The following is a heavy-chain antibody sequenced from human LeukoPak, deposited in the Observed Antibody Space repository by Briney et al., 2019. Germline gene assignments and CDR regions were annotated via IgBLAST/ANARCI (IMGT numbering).Heavy chain of an antibody. Sequence: SGTLSLTCAVSGGSISSSNWWSWVRQPPGKGLEWIGEIHHSGSTNYNPSLKSRVTISVDKSKNQFSLKLSSVTAADTAVYYCARDDHIVVVPAAMNSGGYYYYYGMDVWGKGTTVTVSS. V-gene: IGHV4-4*02. J-gene: IGHJ6*04. CDR1: GGSISSSNW. CDR2: IHHSGST. D-gene: IGHD2-2*01. CDR3: ARDDHIVVVPAAMNSGGYYYYYGMDV.